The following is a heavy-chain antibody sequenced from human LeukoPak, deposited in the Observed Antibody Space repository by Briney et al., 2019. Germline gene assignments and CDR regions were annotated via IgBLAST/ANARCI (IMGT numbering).Heavy chain of an antibody. Sequence: GESLKISCKGSGYSFTSYWIGWVRPMPGEGLEWMGIIYHGDSDTRYSPSFQGQVTISADKSISTAYLQWSSLKASDTAMYYCARQIRPMIVVVSDAFDIWGQGTMVTVSS. CDR3: ARQIRPMIVVVSDAFDI. D-gene: IGHD3-22*01. V-gene: IGHV5-51*01. J-gene: IGHJ3*02. CDR2: IYHGDSDT. CDR1: GYSFTSYW.